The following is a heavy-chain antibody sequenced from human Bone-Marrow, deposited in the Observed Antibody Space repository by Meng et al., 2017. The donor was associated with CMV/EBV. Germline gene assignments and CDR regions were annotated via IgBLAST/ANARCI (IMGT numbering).Heavy chain of an antibody. D-gene: IGHD3-10*01. V-gene: IGHV1-69*05. CDR2: IIPIFGTA. Sequence: SVKVSCKAAGGIFSSYAISWVRQAAGQGLEWMGGIIPIFGTANYAQKFQGRVTITTDESTSTAYMELSSLRSEDTAVYYCARDWVGDGSGGPPLYYFDYWGQGTLVTVSS. CDR1: GGIFSSYA. CDR3: ARDWVGDGSGGPPLYYFDY. J-gene: IGHJ4*02.